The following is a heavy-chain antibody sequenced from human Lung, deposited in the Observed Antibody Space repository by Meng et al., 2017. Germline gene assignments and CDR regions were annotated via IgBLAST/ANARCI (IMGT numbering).Heavy chain of an antibody. CDR2: INHSGST. V-gene: IGHV4-34*01. J-gene: IGHJ4*02. CDR3: ARGPTTMAHDFDY. CDR1: GGSFSDYY. Sequence: QVQLPQWCAGLLKPSETLSLTCVVSGGSFSDYYWSWIRQPPGKGLEWIGEINHSGSTNYNPSLESRVTISVDTSQNNLSLKLSSVTAADSAVYYCARGPTTMAHDFDYWGQGTLVTVSS. D-gene: IGHD4-11*01.